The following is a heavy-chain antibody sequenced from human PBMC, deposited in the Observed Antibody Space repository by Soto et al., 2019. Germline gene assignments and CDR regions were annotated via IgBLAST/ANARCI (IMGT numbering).Heavy chain of an antibody. Sequence: GGSLRLSCAASGFTFSSYWMSWVRQAPGKGLEWVANIKQDGSEKYYVDSVKGRFTISRDNAKNSLYLQMNSLRAEDTAVYYCARELPHMIVVDMDVWGQGTTVTVSS. V-gene: IGHV3-7*03. CDR3: ARELPHMIVVDMDV. CDR2: IKQDGSEK. J-gene: IGHJ6*02. CDR1: GFTFSSYW. D-gene: IGHD3-22*01.